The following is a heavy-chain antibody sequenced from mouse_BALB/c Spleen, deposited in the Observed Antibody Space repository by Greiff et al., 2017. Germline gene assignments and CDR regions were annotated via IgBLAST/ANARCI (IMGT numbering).Heavy chain of an antibody. CDR2: IYPYNGGT. CDR3: ARRGGQLGLWAMDY. V-gene: IGHV1S29*02. Sequence: EVPLQESGPELVKPGSSVKISCKASGYTFTDYNMHWVKQSHGKSLEWIGYIYPYNGGTGYNQKFKSKATLTVDNSSSTAYMELRSLTSEDSAVYYCARRGGQLGLWAMDYWGQGTSVTVSS. J-gene: IGHJ4*01. CDR1: GYTFTDYN. D-gene: IGHD3-2*01.